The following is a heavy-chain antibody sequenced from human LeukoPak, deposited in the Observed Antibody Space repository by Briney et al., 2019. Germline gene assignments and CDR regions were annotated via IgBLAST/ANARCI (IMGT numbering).Heavy chain of an antibody. J-gene: IGHJ4*02. CDR2: INWNGGST. V-gene: IGHV3-20*04. CDR1: GFTFDDYG. CDR3: ARDLGRLSSSPRTEY. D-gene: IGHD6-6*01. Sequence: PGGSLRLSCAASGFTFDDYGMSWVRQAPGKGLEWVSGINWNGGSTGYADSVKGRFTISRDNAKNSLYLQMNSLRAEDTALYYCARDLGRLSSSPRTEYWGQGTLGTLSS.